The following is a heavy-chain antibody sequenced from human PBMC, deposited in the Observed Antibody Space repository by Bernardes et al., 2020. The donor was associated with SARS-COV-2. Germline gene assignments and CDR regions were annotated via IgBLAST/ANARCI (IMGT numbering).Heavy chain of an antibody. CDR2: IWYDGSNK. V-gene: IGHV3-33*01. D-gene: IGHD3-22*01. J-gene: IGHJ4*02. CDR1: GFTFSSYG. Sequence: GGSLRLSCAASGFTFSSYGMHWVRQAPGKGLEWVAVIWYDGSNKYYADSVKGRFTISRDNSKNTLYLQMNSLRAEDTAVYYCARDWGLSGYAGPGGDWGQGTLVTVSS. CDR3: ARDWGLSGYAGPGGD.